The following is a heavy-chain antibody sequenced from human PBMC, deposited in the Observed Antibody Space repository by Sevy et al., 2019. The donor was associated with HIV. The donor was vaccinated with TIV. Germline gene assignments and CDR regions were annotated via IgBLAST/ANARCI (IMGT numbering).Heavy chain of an antibody. D-gene: IGHD2-21*02. CDR1: GFTFSDYY. V-gene: IGHV3-11*01. Sequence: GGSLRLSCAASGFTFSDYYMSWIRQAPGKGLEWVSYISSSGSTIYYADSVKGRFAISRDNAKNSLYLQMNSLRAEDTAVYYCARDVAATKLGIGFDIWGQGTMVTVSS. CDR2: ISSSGSTI. J-gene: IGHJ3*02. CDR3: ARDVAATKLGIGFDI.